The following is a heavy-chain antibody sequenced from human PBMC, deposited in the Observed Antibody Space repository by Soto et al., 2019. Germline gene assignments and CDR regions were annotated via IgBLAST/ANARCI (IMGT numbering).Heavy chain of an antibody. CDR3: AKLRYYDFWSGENWFDP. J-gene: IGHJ5*02. V-gene: IGHV3-23*01. CDR1: GFTFGTFA. D-gene: IGHD3-3*01. Sequence: GGSLRLSCAASGFTFGTFAMSWVRQAPGKGLEWVSFISGSGDRTSYADPVKGRFTISRDTSENMLYLQMNSLRLEDTAIYYCAKLRYYDFWSGENWFDPWGQGTLVTVS. CDR2: ISGSGDRT.